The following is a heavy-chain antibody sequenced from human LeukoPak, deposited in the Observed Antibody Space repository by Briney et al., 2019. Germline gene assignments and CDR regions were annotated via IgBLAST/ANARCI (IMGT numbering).Heavy chain of an antibody. Sequence: ASVKVSCTASGYTFTGYYMHWVRQAPGQGLEWMGRINPNSGGTNYAQKFTVRVTMTRDTAISTAYMELSRLRSDDTAVYYCASLRAVAGTDYWGQGTLVTVSS. D-gene: IGHD6-19*01. V-gene: IGHV1-2*06. CDR3: ASLRAVAGTDY. J-gene: IGHJ4*02. CDR1: GYTFTGYY. CDR2: INPNSGGT.